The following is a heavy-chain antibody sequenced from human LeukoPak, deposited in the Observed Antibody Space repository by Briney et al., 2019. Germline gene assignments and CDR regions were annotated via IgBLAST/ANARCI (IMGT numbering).Heavy chain of an antibody. CDR2: VNQGATQR. J-gene: IGHJ6*03. Sequence: GGSLRLSCAASGFDFSTQWMSWVRQAPGKGLEWVAIVNQGATQRYYVDSVKGRFTISRDNAKNSLYLQVNSLRAEDTAVYYCARSGNNYYYYMDVWGKGTTVTVSS. CDR1: GFDFSTQW. CDR3: ARSGNNYYYYMDV. D-gene: IGHD2/OR15-2a*01. V-gene: IGHV3-7*01.